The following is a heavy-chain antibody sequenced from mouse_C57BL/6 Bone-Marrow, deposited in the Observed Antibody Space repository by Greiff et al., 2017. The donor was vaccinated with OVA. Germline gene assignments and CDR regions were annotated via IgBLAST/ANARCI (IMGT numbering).Heavy chain of an antibody. V-gene: IGHV1-53*01. J-gene: IGHJ4*01. CDR2: INPSNGGT. CDR1: GYTFTSYW. CDR3: ARGEGNWYYAMDY. D-gene: IGHD4-1*01. Sequence: QVQLKQSGTELVKPGASVKLSCKASGYTFTSYWMHWVKQRPGQGLEWIGNINPSNGGTNYNEKFKSKATLTVDKSSSTAYMQLSSLTSEDSAVYYCARGEGNWYYAMDYWGQGTSVTVSS.